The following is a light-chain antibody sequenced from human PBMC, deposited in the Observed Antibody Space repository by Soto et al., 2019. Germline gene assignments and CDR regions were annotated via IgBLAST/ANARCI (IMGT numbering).Light chain of an antibody. J-gene: IGKJ1*01. CDR1: QSLSSW. V-gene: IGKV1-5*03. Sequence: DIQMTQSPSTLSASIGDRVTITCRASQSLSSWLAWYQQKPGKAPKLLIYKASTLQSGVPSRFRGSGSGTEFTLTISSLQPDDFATYYCQHYNSYSEAFGQGTKVEFK. CDR3: QHYNSYSEA. CDR2: KAS.